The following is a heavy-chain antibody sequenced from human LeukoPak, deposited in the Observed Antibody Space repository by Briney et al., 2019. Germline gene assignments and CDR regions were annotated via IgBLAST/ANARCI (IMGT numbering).Heavy chain of an antibody. CDR1: GFTVSRYY. V-gene: IGHV3-53*01. J-gene: IGHJ4*01. CDR3: ARGIYGPYYFDY. CDR2: IYSAGSA. D-gene: IGHD2/OR15-2a*01. Sequence: GGSLRLSCAAPGFTVSRYYMSWVRQAPGKGLEWVSTIYSAGSAYYADSVTGRFSISRDNSNNTLYLHMNSLRAEDTAVYYCARGIYGPYYFDYWGQGTLVTVSS.